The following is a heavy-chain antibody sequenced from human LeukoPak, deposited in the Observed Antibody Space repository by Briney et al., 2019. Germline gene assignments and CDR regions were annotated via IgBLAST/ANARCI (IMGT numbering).Heavy chain of an antibody. CDR3: AREMYYIPEY. J-gene: IGHJ4*02. V-gene: IGHV3-21*06. CDR2: IGGTSAYI. Sequence: GGSLRLSCAASGFTFSGYTMNWVRQIPGKGLEWISSIGGTSAYIYCADSVKGRFTISRDNAKNSLYLQMNSLGVEDTAVYYCAREMYYIPEYWGQGTLVTVSS. CDR1: GFTFSGYT. D-gene: IGHD3-10*01.